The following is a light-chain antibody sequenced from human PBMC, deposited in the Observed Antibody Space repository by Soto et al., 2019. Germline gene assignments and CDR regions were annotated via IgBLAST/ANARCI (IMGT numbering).Light chain of an antibody. CDR2: GAS. CDR1: ESISRN. V-gene: IGKV3-15*01. J-gene: IGKJ5*01. CDR3: KKSYNTPIN. Sequence: ELLFTPSPATLSISPVCMYTLSFRTSESISRNLAWYQQKLGQAPRLLIYGASTRATGVPDRFTGSGSGTHFTLTIRGMEPADFATYFCKKSYNTPINVGQGTQLEI.